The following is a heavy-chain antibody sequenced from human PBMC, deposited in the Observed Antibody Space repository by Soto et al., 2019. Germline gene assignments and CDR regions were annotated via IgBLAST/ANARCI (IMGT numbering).Heavy chain of an antibody. Sequence: SETLSLTCAVYGGSFSGYYWSWIRQPPGKGLEWIGEINHSGSTNYNPSLKSRVTISVDTSKNQFSLKLSSVTAADTAVYYCARYPAEDCSSTSCRHGWFDPWGQGTLVTVSS. D-gene: IGHD2-2*01. CDR2: INHSGST. V-gene: IGHV4-34*01. CDR1: GGSFSGYY. J-gene: IGHJ5*02. CDR3: ARYPAEDCSSTSCRHGWFDP.